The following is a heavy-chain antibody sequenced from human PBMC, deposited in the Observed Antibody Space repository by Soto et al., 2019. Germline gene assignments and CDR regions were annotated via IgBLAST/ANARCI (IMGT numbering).Heavy chain of an antibody. CDR1: GGSISSSY. CDR3: AKDGGGYDFWSGSLD. D-gene: IGHD3-3*01. Sequence: SETLSLTCTVSGGSISSSYWTWIRQPPGKGLEYVAYIYHSGSTNYNPSLKSRITISIDTAKNQFSLKPTSVTPADTAMYYCAKDGGGYDFWSGSLDWGQGTLVTVSS. V-gene: IGHV4-59*01. CDR2: IYHSGST. J-gene: IGHJ4*02.